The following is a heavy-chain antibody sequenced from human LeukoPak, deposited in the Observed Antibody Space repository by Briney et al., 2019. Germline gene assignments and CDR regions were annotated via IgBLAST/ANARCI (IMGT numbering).Heavy chain of an antibody. CDR3: AKDLDIVATITGN. CDR2: VSGSGGST. J-gene: IGHJ4*02. Sequence: PGGSLRLSCAASGFTLSSYAMSWVRQAPGKALEWVSGVSGSGGSTYYADSVKGRFTISRDNSKNTLYLQMNSLRAEDTAVYYCAKDLDIVATITGNWGKGTLVTVSS. CDR1: GFTLSSYA. V-gene: IGHV3-23*01. D-gene: IGHD5-12*01.